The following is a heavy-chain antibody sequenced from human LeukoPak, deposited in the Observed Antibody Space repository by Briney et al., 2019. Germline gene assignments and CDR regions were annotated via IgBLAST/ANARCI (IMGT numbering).Heavy chain of an antibody. CDR3: ARAMYSSSRGRVLREGY. J-gene: IGHJ4*02. CDR2: INPNSGGT. CDR1: GYTFTGYY. V-gene: IGHV1-2*02. Sequence: ASVKVSCKASGYTFTGYYMHWVRQAPGQGLEWMGWINPNSGGTNYAQKFQGRVTMTRDTSISTAYMELSRLRSDDTAVYYCARAMYSSSRGRVLREGYWGQGTLVTVSS. D-gene: IGHD6-13*01.